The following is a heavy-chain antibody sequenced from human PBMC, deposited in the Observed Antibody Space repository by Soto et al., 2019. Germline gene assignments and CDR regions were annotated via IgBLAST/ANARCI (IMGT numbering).Heavy chain of an antibody. J-gene: IGHJ5*02. V-gene: IGHV4-38-2*02. CDR2: IYHSGSK. D-gene: IGHD2-15*01. CDR1: GYSITNGYY. Sequence: SETLSLTCSVSGYSITNGYYWAWIRQLPGKGLEWIGSIYHSGSKYSNPSLKGRAAISVDTSKNHFSLNLSSVTAADTAVYYCARDKGEETAYFYPVVEYFDPWGKGILVTVSS. CDR3: ARDKGEETAYFYPVVEYFDP.